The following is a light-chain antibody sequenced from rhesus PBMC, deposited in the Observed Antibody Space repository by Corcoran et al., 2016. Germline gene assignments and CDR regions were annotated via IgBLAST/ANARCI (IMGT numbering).Light chain of an antibody. CDR1: QSVGSY. Sequence: ESVMTQSPATLALSPGERATLSCRASQSVGSYLAWYQQKPGLAPRLLIYGASTRATGLPDRFSGSGYGTEFTLTSRSVGHEDVGVYFCLQSGNWPRTFGQGTKVEIK. V-gene: IGKV3-24*04. J-gene: IGKJ1*01. CDR3: LQSGNWPRT. CDR2: GAS.